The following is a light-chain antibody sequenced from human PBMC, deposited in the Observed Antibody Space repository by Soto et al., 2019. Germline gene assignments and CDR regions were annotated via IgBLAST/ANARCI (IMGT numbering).Light chain of an antibody. V-gene: IGKV3-15*01. CDR2: DAS. J-gene: IGKJ5*01. CDR3: QQYHNSPIT. CDR1: QSVSSN. Sequence: EIELTQSPGTPSLSAGERAIQSRGASQSVSSNLAWYQQKPGQAPGLLIYDASTRATGIPARFSGSGSGTEFTLTISRLEPEDFAVYYCQQYHNSPITFGQGTRLEIK.